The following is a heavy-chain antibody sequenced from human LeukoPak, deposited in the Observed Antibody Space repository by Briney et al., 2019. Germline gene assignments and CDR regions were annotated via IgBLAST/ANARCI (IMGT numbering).Heavy chain of an antibody. J-gene: IGHJ3*02. V-gene: IGHV1-69-2*01. CDR2: VDPEDGET. Sequence: VASVKVSCKVSGCTFTDYYMHWVQQAPGKGLEWMGLVDPEDGETIYAEKFQGRVTITADTSTDTAYMELSSLRSEDTAVYYCATGLVVGASDAFDIWGQGTMVTVSS. CDR1: GCTFTDYY. D-gene: IGHD1-26*01. CDR3: ATGLVVGASDAFDI.